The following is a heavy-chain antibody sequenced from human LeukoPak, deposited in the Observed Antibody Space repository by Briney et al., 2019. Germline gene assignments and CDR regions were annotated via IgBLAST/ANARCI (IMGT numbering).Heavy chain of an antibody. D-gene: IGHD3-22*01. V-gene: IGHV1-69*13. CDR2: IIPIFGTA. J-gene: IGHJ4*02. CDR1: GGTFSSYA. CDR3: AREPRYSSGYRNYFDY. Sequence: GASVKVSCKASGGTFSSYAISWVRQAPGQGLEWMGGIIPIFGTANYAQKFQGRVTITADESTSTAYMELSSLRSEDTAVYYCAREPRYSSGYRNYFDYWGQGTLVTVSS.